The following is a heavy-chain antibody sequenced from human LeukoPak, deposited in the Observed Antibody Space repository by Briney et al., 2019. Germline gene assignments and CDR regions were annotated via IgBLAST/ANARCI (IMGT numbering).Heavy chain of an antibody. D-gene: IGHD3-22*01. J-gene: IGHJ4*02. V-gene: IGHV3-23*01. CDR2: ISGSGGST. CDR3: AREKYYYDSSGSSTGYFDY. CDR1: GLTFTSYA. Sequence: GGSLRLSCAASGLTFTSYAMSWVRQAPGKGLEWVSAISGSGGSTYYADSVKGRFTISRDNSKNTLYLQMNSLRAEDTAVYYCAREKYYYDSSGSSTGYFDYWGQGTLVTVSS.